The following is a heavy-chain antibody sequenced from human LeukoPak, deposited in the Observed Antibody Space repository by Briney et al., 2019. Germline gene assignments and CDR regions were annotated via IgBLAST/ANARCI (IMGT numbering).Heavy chain of an antibody. V-gene: IGHV4-4*07. CDR1: GGSISSYY. CDR3: ARGLVGTTGEQNWFDP. D-gene: IGHD1-26*01. CDR2: IHTSGNT. J-gene: IGHJ5*02. Sequence: SETLSLTCSVSGGSISSYYWSWIRQPAGKGLEWIGRIHTSGNTNYNPSLKSRVTISIDKSKIQFSLKLSSVSAADTAVYYCARGLVGTTGEQNWFDPWGQGTLVTVSS.